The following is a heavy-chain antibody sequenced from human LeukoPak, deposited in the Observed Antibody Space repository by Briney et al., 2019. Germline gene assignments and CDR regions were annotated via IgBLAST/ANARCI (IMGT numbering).Heavy chain of an antibody. CDR3: ASLGYCSSTSCYGDY. J-gene: IGHJ4*02. V-gene: IGHV1-18*01. D-gene: IGHD2-2*01. CDR1: GYTFTSYG. CDR2: ISAYNGNT. Sequence: ASVKVSCKASGYTFTSYGISWVRQAPGQGLEWMGWISAYNGNTNYAQKLQGRVTLTTDTSTSTAYMELSSLRSEDTAVYYCASLGYCSSTSCYGDYWGQGTLVTVSS.